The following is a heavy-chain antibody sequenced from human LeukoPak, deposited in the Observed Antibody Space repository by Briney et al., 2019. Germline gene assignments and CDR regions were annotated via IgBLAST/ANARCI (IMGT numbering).Heavy chain of an antibody. V-gene: IGHV1-69*13. J-gene: IGHJ5*02. CDR1: GGTFSSYA. CDR2: IIPIFGTA. D-gene: IGHD2-2*01. Sequence: ASVKVSCKASGGTFSSYAISWVRQAPGQGLEWMGGIIPIFGTANYAQKFQGRVTITADESTSTAYMELSSLRSEDTAVYYCARDSNLGYCSSTSCFERPRERFDPWGQGTLVTVSS. CDR3: ARDSNLGYCSSTSCFERPRERFDP.